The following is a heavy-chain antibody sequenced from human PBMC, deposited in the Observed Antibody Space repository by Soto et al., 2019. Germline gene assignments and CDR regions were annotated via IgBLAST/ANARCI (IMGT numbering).Heavy chain of an antibody. CDR1: GFTFSSYA. CDR2: ISGSGGST. CDR3: AKGFRRYSSGWYPDYFDY. V-gene: IGHV3-23*01. D-gene: IGHD6-19*01. J-gene: IGHJ4*02. Sequence: EVQLLESGGGLVQPGGSLRLSCAASGFTFSSYAMSWVRQAPGKGLEWVSAISGSGGSTYYADSVKGRFTISRDNSKNTLYLQMHSLRAEDTAVYYCAKGFRRYSSGWYPDYFDYWGQGTLVTVSS.